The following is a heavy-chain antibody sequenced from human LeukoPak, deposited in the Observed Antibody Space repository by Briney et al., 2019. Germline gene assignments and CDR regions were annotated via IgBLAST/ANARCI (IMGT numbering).Heavy chain of an antibody. D-gene: IGHD2-15*01. J-gene: IGHJ3*02. CDR2: IYTRGST. Sequence: PSETLSLTCTVSGGSINNYYWSWIRQPAGKGLEWIGRIYTRGSTNYNPSLKSRVTMSVDTSKNQFSLKLSSVTATDTAVYYCARGRYCSADICSGGDAFDIWGQGTMVSVSS. V-gene: IGHV4-4*07. CDR3: ARGRYCSADICSGGDAFDI. CDR1: GGSINNYY.